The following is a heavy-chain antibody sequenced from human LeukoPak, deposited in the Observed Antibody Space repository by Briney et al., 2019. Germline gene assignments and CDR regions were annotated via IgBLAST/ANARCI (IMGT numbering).Heavy chain of an antibody. V-gene: IGHV3-21*01. CDR1: GFTFSSYS. D-gene: IGHD3-3*01. CDR3: ARDKAHYDFWSGHPSEPYYFDY. J-gene: IGHJ4*02. CDR2: ISSSSSYI. Sequence: GGSLRLSCAASGFTFSSYSMNWVRQAPGKGLEWVSSISSSSSYIYYADSVKGRFTISRDNAKNSLYLQMNSLRAEDTAVYYCARDKAHYDFWSGHPSEPYYFDYWGQGTLVTVSS.